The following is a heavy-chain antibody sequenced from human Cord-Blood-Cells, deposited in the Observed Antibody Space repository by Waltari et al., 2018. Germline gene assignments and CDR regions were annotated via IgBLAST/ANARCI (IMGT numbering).Heavy chain of an antibody. CDR1: GFTFSSYS. CDR3: ARATAMALGADAFDI. CDR2: ISISSSYI. V-gene: IGHV3-21*01. J-gene: IGHJ3*02. D-gene: IGHD5-18*01. Sequence: EVQLVESGGGLVKPGGSLRLSCAASGFTFSSYSMNWVRQAPGKGLEWVASISISSSYIYYADSVKGRFTISRDNAKNSLYLQMNSLRAEDTAVYYCARATAMALGADAFDIWGQGTMVTVSS.